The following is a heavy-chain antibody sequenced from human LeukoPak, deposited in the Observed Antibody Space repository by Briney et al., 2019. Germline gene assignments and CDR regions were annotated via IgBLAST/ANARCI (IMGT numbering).Heavy chain of an antibody. Sequence: GGSLRLSCAASGFTFSSYAMSWVRQAPGKGLEWVSISWDGGSTYYADSVKGRFTISRDNSKNSLYLQMNSLRTEDTALYYCAKDGAFYSNYVGGFDYWGQGTLVTVSS. CDR1: GFTFSSYA. J-gene: IGHJ4*02. CDR2: SWDGGST. CDR3: AKDGAFYSNYVGGFDY. V-gene: IGHV3-43*02. D-gene: IGHD4-11*01.